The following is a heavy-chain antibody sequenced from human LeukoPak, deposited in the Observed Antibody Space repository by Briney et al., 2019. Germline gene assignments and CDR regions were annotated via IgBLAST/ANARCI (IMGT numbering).Heavy chain of an antibody. J-gene: IGHJ4*02. V-gene: IGHV3-23*01. CDR3: AKYGAPGWSGYLDY. CDR2: ISGSGDST. D-gene: IGHD4/OR15-4a*01. CDR1: GFTFSNYC. Sequence: GGSLRLSGAASGFTFSNYCVTWVRQAPGKALEWVSSISGSGDSTYYADSVKGRFTFSRDNSKNTLYLQMNSLRVEDTAIYYCAKYGAPGWSGYLDYWGQGTLVTVSS.